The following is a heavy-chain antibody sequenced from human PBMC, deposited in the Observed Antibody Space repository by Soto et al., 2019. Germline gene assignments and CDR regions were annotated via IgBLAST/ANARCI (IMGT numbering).Heavy chain of an antibody. CDR3: AKDMKELLWFGENYYFDY. D-gene: IGHD3-10*01. Sequence: GGSLRLSCAASGFTFSSYGMHWVRQAPGKGLEWVAVISYDGSNKYYADSVKGRFTISRDNSKNTLYLQMNSLRAEDTAVYYCAKDMKELLWFGENYYFDYWGQGTLVTVSS. CDR2: ISYDGSNK. V-gene: IGHV3-30*18. CDR1: GFTFSSYG. J-gene: IGHJ4*02.